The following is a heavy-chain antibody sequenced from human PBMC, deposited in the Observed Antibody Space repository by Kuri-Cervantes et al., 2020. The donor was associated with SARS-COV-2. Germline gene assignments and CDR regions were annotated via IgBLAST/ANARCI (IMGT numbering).Heavy chain of an antibody. Sequence: GESLKISCAASGFTFSSYAMSWVRQAPGKGLVWVSRINSDGSSTSYADSVKGRFTISRDNAKNTLYLQMNSLRADDTAVYYCAKSAHNNGNDAFDVWGQGTMVTVSS. V-gene: IGHV3-74*01. CDR3: AKSAHNNGNDAFDV. J-gene: IGHJ3*01. D-gene: IGHD1-1*01. CDR2: INSDGSST. CDR1: GFTFSSYA.